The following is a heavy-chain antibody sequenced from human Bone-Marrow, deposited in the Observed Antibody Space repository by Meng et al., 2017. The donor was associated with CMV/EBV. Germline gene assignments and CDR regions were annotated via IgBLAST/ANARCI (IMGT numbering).Heavy chain of an antibody. J-gene: IGHJ4*02. CDR3: TTELMSTVTTGY. V-gene: IGHV3-15*01. D-gene: IGHD4-17*01. CDR1: GFTFSCYS. Sequence: GESLKISCAASGFTFSCYSMNWVRQAPGKGLEWVGRIKSKTDGGTTDYAAPVKGRFTISRDDSKNTLYLQMNSLKTEDTAVYYCTTELMSTVTTGYWGQGTLVTVSS. CDR2: IKSKTDGGTT.